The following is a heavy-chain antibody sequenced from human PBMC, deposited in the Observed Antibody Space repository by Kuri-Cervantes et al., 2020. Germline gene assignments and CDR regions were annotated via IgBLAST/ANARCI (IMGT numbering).Heavy chain of an antibody. CDR3: ARGRGSIFHWFDP. Sequence: SETLSLTCAVYGGSFSGYYWSWIRQPPGKGLEWIGEINHSGSTNYNPSLKSRVTISVDTSKNQFSLKLSSVTAADTAVYYCARGRGSIFHWFDPWGQGNPGHRLL. V-gene: IGHV4-34*01. D-gene: IGHD3-9*01. CDR1: GGSFSGYY. CDR2: INHSGST. J-gene: IGHJ5*02.